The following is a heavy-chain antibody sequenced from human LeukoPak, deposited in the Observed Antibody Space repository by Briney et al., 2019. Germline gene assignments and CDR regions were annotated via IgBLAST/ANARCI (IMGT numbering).Heavy chain of an antibody. CDR1: GFTFSSYG. D-gene: IGHD1-26*01. CDR3: AKDPYSGSYLNWFDP. J-gene: IGHJ5*02. Sequence: GGSLRLSCAASGFTFSSYGMHWVRQAPGKGPEWVAVISYDGSNKYYADSVKGRFTISRDNSKNTLYLQMNSLRAEDTAVYYCAKDPYSGSYLNWFDPWGQGTLVTVSS. CDR2: ISYDGSNK. V-gene: IGHV3-30*18.